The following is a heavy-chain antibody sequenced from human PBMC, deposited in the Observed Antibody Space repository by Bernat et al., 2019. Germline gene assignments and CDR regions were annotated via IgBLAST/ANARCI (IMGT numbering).Heavy chain of an antibody. Sequence: QVQLVQSGAEVKKPGASVKVSCKASGYTFTSYDINWVRQATGQGLEWMGWMNPNSGNTGYAQKFQGRVTMTRNTSISTAYMELSSLRSEDTAVYYCARGLALAGGRFYYVMEVWGQGTTSTVPS. J-gene: IGHJ6*02. CDR2: MNPNSGNT. D-gene: IGHD6-19*01. V-gene: IGHV1-8*01. CDR1: GYTFTSYD. CDR3: ARGLALAGGRFYYVMEV.